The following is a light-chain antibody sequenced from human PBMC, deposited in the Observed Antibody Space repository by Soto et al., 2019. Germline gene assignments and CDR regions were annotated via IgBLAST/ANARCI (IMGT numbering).Light chain of an antibody. Sequence: DHQLTQSPSTLSASFGDRVTITWRASQSISSWLAWYQQKPGKAPKVLIFDASSLESGVPSRFSGSRSATEFTLTISSLQPDDFATYYCQQYSTYPWTFGQGTKVDIK. CDR3: QQYSTYPWT. V-gene: IGKV1-5*01. CDR1: QSISSW. CDR2: DAS. J-gene: IGKJ1*01.